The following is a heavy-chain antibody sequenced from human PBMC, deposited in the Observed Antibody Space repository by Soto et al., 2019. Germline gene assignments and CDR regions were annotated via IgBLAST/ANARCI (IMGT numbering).Heavy chain of an antibody. CDR1: GTNYW. CDR3: ARGYYSFWSGPPDY. D-gene: IGHD3-3*01. J-gene: IGHJ4*02. Sequence: PGESLKISCRTSGTNYWIAWVRQRPGKGLEWLGIIYPGDSDTRYSPSFQGQVTISADKSINITYLRWSTLKASDSGIYFCARGYYSFWSGPPDYWGQGTLVTVSS. V-gene: IGHV5-51*01. CDR2: IYPGDSDT.